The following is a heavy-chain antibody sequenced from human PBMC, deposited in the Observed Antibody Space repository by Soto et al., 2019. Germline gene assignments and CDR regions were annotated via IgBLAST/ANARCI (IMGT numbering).Heavy chain of an antibody. CDR1: GFTFSSYA. CDR3: ARDDVLCDGGRCYGVPLDV. J-gene: IGHJ6*04. V-gene: IGHV3-23*01. D-gene: IGHD2-15*01. Sequence: GGSLRLSCAASGFTFSSYAMSWVRQAPGKGLEWVSAISGSGGSTYYADSVKGRFTISRDNSKNTLYLQMNSLRAEDTAVYYCARDDVLCDGGRCYGVPLDVWGKGTKVTVSS. CDR2: ISGSGGST.